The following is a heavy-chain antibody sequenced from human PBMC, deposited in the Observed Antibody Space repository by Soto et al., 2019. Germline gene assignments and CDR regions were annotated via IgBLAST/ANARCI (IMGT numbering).Heavy chain of an antibody. CDR1: GFSLSAYS. CDR3: ARDRNWAFDY. Sequence: GGSLRLSCAASGFSLSAYSVNWVRQAPGKGLEWLAYISGSGSPISYADSVKGRFTVSRDNGKNSLSLQMDDLGTEDTAVYYCARDRNWAFDYWGHGILVTVSS. V-gene: IGHV3-48*01. D-gene: IGHD7-27*01. J-gene: IGHJ4*01. CDR2: ISGSGSPI.